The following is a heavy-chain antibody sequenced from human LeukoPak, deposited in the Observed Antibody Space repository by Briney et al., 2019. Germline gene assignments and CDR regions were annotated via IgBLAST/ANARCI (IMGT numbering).Heavy chain of an antibody. CDR2: ISGSGGST. Sequence: GSLRLSCAASGFTFSSCAMSWVRQAPGKGLEWVSAISGSGGSTYYADSVKGRFTISRDNSKNTLDLQMNSLRAEDTAVYYCAKGYSVGATNLNFDYWGQGTLVTVSS. CDR1: GFTFSSCA. V-gene: IGHV3-23*01. D-gene: IGHD1-26*01. CDR3: AKGYSVGATNLNFDY. J-gene: IGHJ4*02.